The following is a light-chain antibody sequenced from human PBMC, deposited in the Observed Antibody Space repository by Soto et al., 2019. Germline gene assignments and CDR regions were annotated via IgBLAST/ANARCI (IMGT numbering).Light chain of an antibody. V-gene: IGLV1-44*01. CDR2: SDN. Sequence: QSVLTQPPSTSGTPGQRVTMSCSGSTSNIGTNTVYWYQQLPGTAPKLLIQSDNRRPSGVPDRFSASKSGTSASLAISGLQSEDEADYYCAAWDDSRIVVLFGGGTKLTV. CDR1: TSNIGTNT. J-gene: IGLJ2*01. CDR3: AAWDDSRIVVL.